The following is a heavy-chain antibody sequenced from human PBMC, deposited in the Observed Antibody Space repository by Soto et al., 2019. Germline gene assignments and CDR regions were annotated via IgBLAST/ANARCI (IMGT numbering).Heavy chain of an antibody. CDR2: IFYSGST. D-gene: IGHD5-18*01. J-gene: IGHJ5*02. V-gene: IGHV4-59*01. CDR3: AKDSGYNYGDFRWFDP. CDR1: GGSISNYY. Sequence: QVHLQESGPRLVKPSETLSLTCTVSGGSISNYYWSWIRQPPGRGLEWIGHIFYSGSTNYNPALNSRVTLSVDTSKRQFSLKLSSVTAADTAVYYCAKDSGYNYGDFRWFDPWGQGTLVTVSS.